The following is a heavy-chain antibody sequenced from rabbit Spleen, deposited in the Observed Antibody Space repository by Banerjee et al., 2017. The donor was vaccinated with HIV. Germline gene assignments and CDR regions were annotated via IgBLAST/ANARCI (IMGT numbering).Heavy chain of an antibody. J-gene: IGHJ6*01. CDR1: AFDFSSGG. V-gene: IGHV1S47*01. CDR2: IDPVFGST. D-gene: IGHD1-1*01. CDR3: VRGYASGTIRLSYGMDL. Sequence: QQQLVESGGGLVQPGGSLKLSCKASAFDFSSGGVSWVRQAPGKGLEWIGYIDPVFGSTYYASWVNGRFTISSHNAQNTLYLQLNSLTAADTATYFCVRGYASGTIRLSYGMDLWGPGTLVTVS.